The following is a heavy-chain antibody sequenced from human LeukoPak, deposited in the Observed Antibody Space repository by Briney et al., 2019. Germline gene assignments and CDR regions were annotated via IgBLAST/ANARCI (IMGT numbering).Heavy chain of an antibody. D-gene: IGHD2-21*01. V-gene: IGHV4-61*02. J-gene: IGHJ3*02. CDR3: ARGSPAYDAFDI. Sequence: PSQTLSLTCTVSGGSISSGSYYWSWIRQPAGKGLEWIGRIYTSGSTNYNPSLKSRVTISVDMSKNQFSLKLSSVTAADTAVYYCARGSPAYDAFDIWGQGTMVTVSS. CDR2: IYTSGST. CDR1: GGSISSGSYY.